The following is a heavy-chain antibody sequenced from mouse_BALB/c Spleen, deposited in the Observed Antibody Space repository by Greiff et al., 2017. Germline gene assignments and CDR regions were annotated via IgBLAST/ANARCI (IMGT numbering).Heavy chain of an antibody. J-gene: IGHJ3*01. CDR1: GYNFTSYW. CDR3: ARGGDYDWFAY. CDR2: IYPGSGST. Sequence: QVQLQQPGAELVKPGTSVKLSCKASGYNFTSYWINWVKLRPGQGLEWIGDIYPGSGSTNYNEKFKSKATLTVDTSSSTAYMQLSSLASEDSALYYCARGGDYDWFAYWGQGTLVTVSA. D-gene: IGHD2-4*01. V-gene: IGHV1-55*01.